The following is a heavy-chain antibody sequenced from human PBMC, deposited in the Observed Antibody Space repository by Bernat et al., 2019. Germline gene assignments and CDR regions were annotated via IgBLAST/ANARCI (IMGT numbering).Heavy chain of an antibody. D-gene: IGHD6-19*01. CDR3: VKTEGWLVSRPPFDY. J-gene: IGHJ4*02. CDR1: GFTFSSYG. Sequence: QVQLVESGGGVVQPGTSLRLSCAASGFTFSSYGMHWVRQAPGKGLEWVALISYDGRDKYYVGSVKGRLTISRDNSKNTLYQQMNSLRDEDTAVYHCVKTEGWLVSRPPFDYWGQGTLVTVSS. V-gene: IGHV3-30*18. CDR2: ISYDGRDK.